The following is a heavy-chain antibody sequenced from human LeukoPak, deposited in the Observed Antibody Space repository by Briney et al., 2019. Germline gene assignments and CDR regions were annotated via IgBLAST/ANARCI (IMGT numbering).Heavy chain of an antibody. J-gene: IGHJ6*02. CDR1: GYTFTGYY. CDR3: ASERFLEWLSNYYYYGMDV. CDR2: INPNSGGT. D-gene: IGHD3-3*01. Sequence: ASVKVSCKASGYTFTGYYMHWVRQAPGQGLEWMGWINPNSGGTNYAQKFQGRVTMTRDTSISTAYMELSRLRSDDTAVYYCASERFLEWLSNYYYYGMDVWGQGTTVTVSS. V-gene: IGHV1-2*02.